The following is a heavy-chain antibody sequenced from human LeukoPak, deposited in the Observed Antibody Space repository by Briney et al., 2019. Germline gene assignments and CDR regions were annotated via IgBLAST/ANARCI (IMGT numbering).Heavy chain of an antibody. D-gene: IGHD5-18*01. Sequence: GASVKVSCKASGYTFTGYYMHWVRQAPGQGLEWMGWINPNSGGTNYAQKFQGRVTMTRDTSISTAYMELSRLRSDDTAVYYCAGGHTAMARNPYYYYYYMDVWGKGTTVTVPS. CDR1: GYTFTGYY. CDR3: AGGHTAMARNPYYYYYYMDV. J-gene: IGHJ6*03. CDR2: INPNSGGT. V-gene: IGHV1-2*02.